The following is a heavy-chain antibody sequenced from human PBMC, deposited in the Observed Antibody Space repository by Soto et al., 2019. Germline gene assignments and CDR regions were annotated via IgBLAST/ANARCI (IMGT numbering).Heavy chain of an antibody. CDR1: GGSISSGDYY. V-gene: IGHV4-30-4*01. J-gene: IGHJ5*02. D-gene: IGHD1-1*01. Sequence: SETLSLTCTVSGGSISSGDYYWSWIRQPPGKGLEWIGYIYYSGSTYYNPSLKSRVTISVDTSKNQFSLKLTSVTAADTAVYYCARDQLEGNWFDPWGQGTLVTVSS. CDR2: IYYSGST. CDR3: ARDQLEGNWFDP.